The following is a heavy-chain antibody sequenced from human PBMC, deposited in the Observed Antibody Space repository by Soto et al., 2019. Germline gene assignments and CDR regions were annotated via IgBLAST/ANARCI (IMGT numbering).Heavy chain of an antibody. CDR1: GGSISSGDYY. V-gene: IGHV4-30-4*01. J-gene: IGHJ6*02. CDR2: IYYSGTT. Sequence: PSETLSLTCTVSGGSISSGDYYWSWIRQPPGKGLEWIGYIYYSGTTNYNPSLKSRVTISVDTSKNQFSLRLSSVTAADTAVYYFARVMILFGELVYYDVMDVWGQGTTVTASS. CDR3: ARVMILFGELVYYDVMDV. D-gene: IGHD3-10*01.